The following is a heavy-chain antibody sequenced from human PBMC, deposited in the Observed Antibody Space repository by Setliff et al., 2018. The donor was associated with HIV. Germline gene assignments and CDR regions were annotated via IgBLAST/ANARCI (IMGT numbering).Heavy chain of an antibody. Sequence: GSLRLSCAASGFRFRSYGMHWIRQTPDNGLEGVAVISYDGNSQYYADSAKGRFIISRDNSQNTLYLQMNSLRADDTAIYYCAKGFRPVDTALVSGPTYWGQGIRVTVSS. CDR1: GFRFRSYG. D-gene: IGHD5-18*01. J-gene: IGHJ4*02. V-gene: IGHV3-30*18. CDR2: ISYDGNSQ. CDR3: AKGFRPVDTALVSGPTY.